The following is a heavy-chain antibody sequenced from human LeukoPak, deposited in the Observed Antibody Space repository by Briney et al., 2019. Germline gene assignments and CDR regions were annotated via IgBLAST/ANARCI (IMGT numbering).Heavy chain of an antibody. CDR3: ARDSHDSRNYADAFDI. V-gene: IGHV1-18*01. D-gene: IGHD4-11*01. J-gene: IGHJ3*02. CDR1: GYTFTSYG. CDR2: ISAYNGNT. Sequence: GASVKVSCKASGYTFTSYGISWVRQAPGQGLAWMGWISAYNGNTNYAQNPQGRVTMTTDTSTSTAYMELRSLRSDDTAVYYCARDSHDSRNYADAFDIWGQGTMVTVSS.